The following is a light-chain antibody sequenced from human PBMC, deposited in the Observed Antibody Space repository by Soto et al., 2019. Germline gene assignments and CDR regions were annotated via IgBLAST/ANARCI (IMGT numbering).Light chain of an antibody. CDR3: QQYDSSPLT. CDR1: QSVSNNY. J-gene: IGKJ1*01. CDR2: GAS. V-gene: IGKV3-20*01. Sequence: EIVLTQSPGTLSLSPGERATLSCRASQSVSNNYLAWYQQKPGQAPRLLFSGASSRATGIPDRFSGSGSGTVFTLTISRLEPEDFAIYYCQQYDSSPLTFGQGTKVDIK.